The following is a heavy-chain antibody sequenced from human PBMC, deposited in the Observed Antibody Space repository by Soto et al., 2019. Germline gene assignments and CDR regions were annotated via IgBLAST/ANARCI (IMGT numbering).Heavy chain of an antibody. CDR1: GYIFTNYG. CDR3: ARGDCTNGVCYVNYYYGMDV. V-gene: IGHV1-18*01. J-gene: IGHJ6*02. Sequence: GASVKVSCKASGYIFTNYGVGWVRQAPGQGLEWMGWISPYNGNTNYAQNLQGRVTLTTDTSTSTAFMELRSLRSDDTAVYYCARGDCTNGVCYVNYYYGMDVWGQGTTVTV. CDR2: ISPYNGNT. D-gene: IGHD2-8*01.